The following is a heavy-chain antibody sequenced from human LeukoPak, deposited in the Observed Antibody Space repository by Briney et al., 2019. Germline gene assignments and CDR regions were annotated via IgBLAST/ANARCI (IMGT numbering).Heavy chain of an antibody. D-gene: IGHD1-14*01. J-gene: IGHJ6*03. CDR3: ARGDRYYYDMDV. CDR2: ISGSGGST. CDR1: GFTFSSYG. V-gene: IGHV3-23*01. Sequence: GGSLRLSCAASGFTFSSYGMSWVRQAPGKGLEWVSAISGSGGSTYYADSVKGRFTISRDNSKNTLYLQMNSLRAEDTAVYFCARGDRYYYDMDVWGNGTTVIISS.